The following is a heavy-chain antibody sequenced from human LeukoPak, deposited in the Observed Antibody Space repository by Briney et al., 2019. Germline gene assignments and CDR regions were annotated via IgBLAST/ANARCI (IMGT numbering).Heavy chain of an antibody. Sequence: GSLRLSCAASGFTFSSYSMNWVRQAPGKGLEWVSSISSSSSYIYYADSVKGRFTISRDNAKNSLYLQMNSLRAEDTAVYYCARDLSYYDILTGRQFDYWGQGTLVTVSS. V-gene: IGHV3-21*01. CDR2: ISSSSSYI. CDR1: GFTFSSYS. D-gene: IGHD3-9*01. J-gene: IGHJ4*02. CDR3: ARDLSYYDILTGRQFDY.